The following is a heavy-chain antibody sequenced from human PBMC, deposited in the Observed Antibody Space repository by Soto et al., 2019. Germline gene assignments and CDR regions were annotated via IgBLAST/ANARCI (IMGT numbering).Heavy chain of an antibody. CDR3: ARDRGEYYYDSSGYYYPRH. J-gene: IGHJ4*02. D-gene: IGHD3-22*01. CDR2: INPSGGST. CDR1: GYTFTSYY. V-gene: IGHV1-46*01. Sequence: QVQLVQSGAEVKKPGASVKVSCKASGYTFTSYYMHWVRQAPGQGLEWMGIINPSGGSTSYAQKFQGRVTMTRDTSTSTVYMELSSLRSEDTAVYYCARDRGEYYYDSSGYYYPRHWGQGTLVTVPS.